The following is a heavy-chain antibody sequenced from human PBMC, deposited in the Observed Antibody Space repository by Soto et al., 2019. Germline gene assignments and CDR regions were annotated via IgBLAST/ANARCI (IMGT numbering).Heavy chain of an antibody. D-gene: IGHD2-2*02. CDR3: ARVRCSSTSCYTHYYYYGMDV. CDR2: ITPIFGTA. V-gene: IGHV1-69*13. J-gene: IGHJ6*02. Sequence: GASVKVSCKASGGTFSSYAISWVRQAPGQGREWMGGITPIFGTANYAQKFQGRVTITADESTSTAYMELSSLRSEDTAVYYCARVRCSSTSCYTHYYYYGMDVWGQGTTVTVSS. CDR1: GGTFSSYA.